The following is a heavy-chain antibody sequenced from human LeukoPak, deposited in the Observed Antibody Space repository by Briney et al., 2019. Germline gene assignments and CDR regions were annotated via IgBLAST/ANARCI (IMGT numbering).Heavy chain of an antibody. D-gene: IGHD2-2*01. V-gene: IGHV3-11*03. CDR2: ISSNSKYT. Sequence: GGSLILFCAASAFRFSDYFMSWIRQAPGKELEWISYISSNSKYTKYADSVKGRFTISRDNSKNMLYLQMNSLRAEDTAVYYCARKVHCSSNTCFPFDYWGQGTLVTVSS. J-gene: IGHJ4*02. CDR1: AFRFSDYF. CDR3: ARKVHCSSNTCFPFDY.